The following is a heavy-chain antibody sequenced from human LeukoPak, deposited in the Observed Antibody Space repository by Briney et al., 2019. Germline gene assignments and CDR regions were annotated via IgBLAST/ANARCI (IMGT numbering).Heavy chain of an antibody. CDR3: TIDLMTGFSSGWHFAY. CDR1: GLTFKNFA. Sequence: SGGSLRLSCAASGLTFKNFAMSRVRQAPGKGLEWLAVTSGDEDSTHYADSVRGHFVISTDNSKNTSFLHMNSLRAEDTAVYYCTIDLMTGFSSGWHFAYWGQGALVTVSS. D-gene: IGHD6-19*01. V-gene: IGHV3-23*01. CDR2: TSGDEDST. J-gene: IGHJ4*02.